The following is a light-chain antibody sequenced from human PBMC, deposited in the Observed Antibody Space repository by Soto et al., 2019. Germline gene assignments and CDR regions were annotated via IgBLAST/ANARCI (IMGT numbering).Light chain of an antibody. CDR2: DVS. V-gene: IGLV2-11*01. CDR3: CSYATSYAGSFPYV. J-gene: IGLJ1*01. Sequence: QSALTQPRSVSGSPGQSVTISCTGTSSDVGTYNYVTWYQQHPGKAPKLIIYDVSQRPSGVPVRFSGSKSGNTASLTISGLQADDEDDYYYCSYATSYAGSFPYVFGTGTKLTVL. CDR1: SSDVGTYNY.